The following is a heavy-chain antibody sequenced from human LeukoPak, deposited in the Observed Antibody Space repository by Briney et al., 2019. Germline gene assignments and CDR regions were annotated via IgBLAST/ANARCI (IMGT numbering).Heavy chain of an antibody. D-gene: IGHD2-15*01. CDR1: GYTFTSYG. V-gene: IGHV1-18*01. J-gene: IGHJ6*03. CDR2: ISAYNGNT. CDR3: ARRIAYCSGGSCYSAPYYYHYMDV. Sequence: GASVKVSCKASGYTFTSYGISWVRQAPGQGLEWMGWISAYNGNTNYAQKLQGRVTMTTDTSTSTAYMELRSLRSDDTAVYYCARRIAYCSGGSCYSAPYYYHYMDVWGKGTTVTVSS.